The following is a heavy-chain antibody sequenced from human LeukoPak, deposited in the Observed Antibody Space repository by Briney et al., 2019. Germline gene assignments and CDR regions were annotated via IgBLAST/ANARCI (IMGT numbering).Heavy chain of an antibody. CDR3: AIPYSSYDFWSGYYTPGGYYYYGMDV. J-gene: IGHJ6*02. D-gene: IGHD3-3*01. CDR2: MNPNSGNT. V-gene: IGHV1-8*01. CDR1: GYTLTSYD. Sequence: ASVKVSCTASGYTLTSYDINWVRQATGQGLEWMGWMNPNSGNTGYAQKFQGRVTMTRNTSISTAYMELSSLRSEDTAVYYCAIPYSSYDFWSGYYTPGGYYYYGMDVWGQGTTVTVSS.